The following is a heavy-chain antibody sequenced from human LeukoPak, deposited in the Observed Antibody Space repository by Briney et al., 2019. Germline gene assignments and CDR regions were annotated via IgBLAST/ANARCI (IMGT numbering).Heavy chain of an antibody. V-gene: IGHV3-23*01. D-gene: IGHD4-23*01. CDR1: GFTFSSYA. J-gene: IGHJ4*02. Sequence: GGSLRLSCAASGFTFSSYAMNWVRQAPGKGLEWVSAICSNDNNTYYANSVKGRFTISRDNSKNTLSLQLNSLRAEDTAVYYCAKEGYGGPFDYWGQGTLVTVSS. CDR2: ICSNDNNT. CDR3: AKEGYGGPFDY.